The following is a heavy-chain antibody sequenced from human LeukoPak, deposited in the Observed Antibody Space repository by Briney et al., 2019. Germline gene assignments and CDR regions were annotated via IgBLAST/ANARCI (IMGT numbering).Heavy chain of an antibody. CDR3: ARRTYYYGSGSYFYY. V-gene: IGHV4-34*01. CDR1: GVSFSGYY. J-gene: IGHJ4*02. CDR2: INHSGST. D-gene: IGHD3-10*01. Sequence: SETLSLTCAVYGVSFSGYYWSWIRQPPGKGLEWIGEINHSGSTNYNPSLKSRVTISVDTSKNQFSLKLSSVTAADTAVYYCARRTYYYGSGSYFYYWGQGTLVTVSS.